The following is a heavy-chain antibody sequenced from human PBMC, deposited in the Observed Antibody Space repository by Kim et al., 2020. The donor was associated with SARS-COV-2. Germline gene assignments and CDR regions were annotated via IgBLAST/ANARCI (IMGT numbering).Heavy chain of an antibody. CDR2: ISGGGVNK. V-gene: IGHV3-23*01. CDR3: AKVVVMDDYNYYYYYGMDV. Sequence: GGSLRLSCVASGFTFDIYAMTWVRQAPGKGLEWVSVISGGGVNKFYADSVRGRFTISRDNSKNTLFLQMNSLRDEDTALYYCAKVVVMDDYNYYYYYGMDVWGQGTMVTVSS. J-gene: IGHJ6*02. CDR1: GFTFDIYA. D-gene: IGHD3-16*01.